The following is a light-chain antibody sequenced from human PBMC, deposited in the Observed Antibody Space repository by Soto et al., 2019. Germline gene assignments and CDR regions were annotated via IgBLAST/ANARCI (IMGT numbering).Light chain of an antibody. CDR1: NSDVGAYNS. J-gene: IGLJ3*02. Sequence: QSVLTQPASVSGSPGQSITISCTGANSDVGAYNSVSWFQQHPGKAPKLMIYEVSNRPSGVSNRFSGSKSGNTASLTISGLQAEDEADYYCSSYTSYSTWVFGGGTMLTVL. V-gene: IGLV2-14*01. CDR2: EVS. CDR3: SSYTSYSTWV.